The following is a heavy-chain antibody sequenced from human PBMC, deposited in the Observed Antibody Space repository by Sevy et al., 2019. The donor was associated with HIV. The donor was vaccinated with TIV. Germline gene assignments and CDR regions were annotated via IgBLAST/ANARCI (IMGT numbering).Heavy chain of an antibody. Sequence: GESLKISCKGSLYSFSNYWIGWVRQMPGKGLEWMGIIYPSDSDTRYSPSFQGQVTIPADKSINTAYLQWSSLKASDTAMYYCARGARGTLPAYYYYGMDVWGQGTMVTVSS. CDR2: IYPSDSDT. V-gene: IGHV5-51*01. D-gene: IGHD1-1*01. CDR1: LYSFSNYW. CDR3: ARGARGTLPAYYYYGMDV. J-gene: IGHJ6*02.